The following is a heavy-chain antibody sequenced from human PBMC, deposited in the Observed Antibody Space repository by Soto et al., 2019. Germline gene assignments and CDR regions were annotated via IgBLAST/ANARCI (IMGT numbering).Heavy chain of an antibody. CDR2: IYPGDSDA. D-gene: IGHD3-16*01. CDR1: GYSFSTHW. Sequence: PGESLKISCKGSGYSFSTHWVGWVRQMPGKGLEWMGIIYPGDSDARYSPSFKGQVTISVDESTTTAFLQWSSLKASDTAMYYCARSQFDYVWGTSGYFDSWGQGTLVTVPS. V-gene: IGHV5-51*01. J-gene: IGHJ4*02. CDR3: ARSQFDYVWGTSGYFDS.